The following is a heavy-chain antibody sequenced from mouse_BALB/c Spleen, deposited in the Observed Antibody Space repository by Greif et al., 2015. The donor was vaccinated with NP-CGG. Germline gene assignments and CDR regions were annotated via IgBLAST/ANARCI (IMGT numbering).Heavy chain of an antibody. CDR1: GFAFSSYE. Sequence: EVQVVESRGGLVKPGGSLKLSCAASGFAFSSYEMSWVRQTPEKRLEWVAYISSGGGSTYYPDTVKGRFTISRDNAKNTLYLQMSSLKSEDTAMYYCARHGNYAMDYWGQGTSVTVSS. J-gene: IGHJ4*01. CDR3: ARHGNYAMDY. D-gene: IGHD1-1*02. V-gene: IGHV5-12-1*01. CDR2: ISSGGGST.